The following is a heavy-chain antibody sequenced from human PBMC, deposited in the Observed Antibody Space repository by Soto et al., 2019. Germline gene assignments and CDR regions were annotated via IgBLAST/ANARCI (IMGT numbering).Heavy chain of an antibody. J-gene: IGHJ6*02. Sequence: VKLSCNASGGPFIGYAIILVRRAPGQGLEWMGGIIPIFGTANYAQKFQGRVTITADESTSTAYMELSSLRSEDTAVYYCARDSWPTPYGMDVWGQGTTVLVSS. V-gene: IGHV1-69*01. CDR2: IIPIFGTA. CDR3: ARDSWPTPYGMDV. D-gene: IGHD5-12*01. CDR1: GGPFIGYA.